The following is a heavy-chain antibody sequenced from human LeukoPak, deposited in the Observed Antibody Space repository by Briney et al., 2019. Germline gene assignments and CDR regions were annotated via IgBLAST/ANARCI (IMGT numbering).Heavy chain of an antibody. J-gene: IGHJ4*02. Sequence: PGGSLRLSYAASGFAFSSYAMNWVRQAPGKGLEWVSATSGRGTSTYYADSVKGRFTMSRDNTKNTLYLQMNSLGDEDTAIYYCAKDVSMVIRSLDYWGQGTLVTVSS. CDR3: AKDVSMVIRSLDY. CDR1: GFAFSSYA. CDR2: TSGRGTST. D-gene: IGHD2/OR15-2a*01. V-gene: IGHV3-23*01.